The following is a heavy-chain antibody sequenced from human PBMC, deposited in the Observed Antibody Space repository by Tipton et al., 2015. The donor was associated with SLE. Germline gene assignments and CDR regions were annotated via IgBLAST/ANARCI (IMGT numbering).Heavy chain of an antibody. J-gene: IGHJ4*02. CDR3: ARHGSSSARGYFDY. CDR1: GDSISSSSYF. V-gene: IGHV4-39*01. CDR2: VYYSGST. D-gene: IGHD6-6*01. Sequence: LRLSCTVSGDSISSSSYFWGWTRQPPGKGLEWIGSVYYSGSTFYNPSLKSRVTISLDTSKSQFSLNLTSVTAADTAVYYCARHGSSSARGYFDYWGQGTLVTVSS.